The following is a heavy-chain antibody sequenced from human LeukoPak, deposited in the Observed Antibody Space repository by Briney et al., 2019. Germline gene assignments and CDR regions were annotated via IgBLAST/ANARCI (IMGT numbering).Heavy chain of an antibody. D-gene: IGHD2-2*01. CDR1: GGSISSYY. V-gene: IGHV4-59*01. CDR3: ARFGGCSSTSCYPPDLPDY. Sequence: SETLSLTCTVSGGSISSYYWSWIRQPPGKGLEWIGSIYYSGSTNYIPSLKSRVTISVDTSKNQFSLKLSSVTAADTAVYYCARFGGCSSTSCYPPDLPDYWGQGTLVTVSS. J-gene: IGHJ4*02. CDR2: IYYSGST.